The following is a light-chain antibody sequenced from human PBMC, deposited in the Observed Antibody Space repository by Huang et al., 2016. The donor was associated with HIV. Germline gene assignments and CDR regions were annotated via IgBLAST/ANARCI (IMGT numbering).Light chain of an antibody. Sequence: DIVMTQSPDSLAVSLGERATINCKSSQSLLYSSNNKNYLAWYQQKPGQPPKLLIYRASTRDSGVPDRFTGSGSGTVFTLTISSLQAEDVAIYYCQQYYNTPLTFGQGTKLVIK. CDR2: RAS. J-gene: IGKJ2*01. CDR3: QQYYNTPLT. CDR1: QSLLYSSNNKNY. V-gene: IGKV4-1*01.